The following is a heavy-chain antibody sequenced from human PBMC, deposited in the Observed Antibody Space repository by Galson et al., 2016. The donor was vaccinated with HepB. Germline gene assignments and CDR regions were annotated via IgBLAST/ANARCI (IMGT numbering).Heavy chain of an antibody. CDR2: IGLAGDT. CDR1: GFTFSAGD. D-gene: IGHD3-16*01. J-gene: IGHJ2*01. Sequence: SLRLSCAASGFTFSAGDLHWVRQATGKGLEWVSAIGLAGDTYYLDSVRGRFTISRENVRNSLYLQMTGLRAGDTAVYYCARARSVGLGKWTWYFDLWGRGTLVTVSS. V-gene: IGHV3-13*01. CDR3: ARARSVGLGKWTWYFDL.